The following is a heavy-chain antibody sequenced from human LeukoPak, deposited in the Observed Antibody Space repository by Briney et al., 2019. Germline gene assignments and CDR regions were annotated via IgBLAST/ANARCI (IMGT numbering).Heavy chain of an antibody. CDR2: IMPIFGTA. Sequence: SVKVSCKASGGTFSSYAISWVRQAPGQGLEWMGGIMPIFGTADYAQKFQGRVTITADESTSTAYMELSSLRSEDTAVYYCAREQGGYSGYWYWGQGTLVTVSS. CDR1: GGTFSSYA. V-gene: IGHV1-69*01. CDR3: AREQGGYSGYWY. J-gene: IGHJ4*02. D-gene: IGHD5-12*01.